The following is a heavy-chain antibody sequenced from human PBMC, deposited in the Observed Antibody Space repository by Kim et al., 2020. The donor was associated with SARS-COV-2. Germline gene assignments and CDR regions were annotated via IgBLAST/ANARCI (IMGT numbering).Heavy chain of an antibody. CDR1: GGSFSGYY. V-gene: IGHV4-34*01. Sequence: SETLSLTCAVYGGSFSGYYWTWIRQPPGKGLEWIGEINHSGSANYNPSLKSRVTLSLDTSKNQFSLKLSSVTAADTAVYYCARGLSSITMIVVVFTEGIYGMDVWGQGTTVTVSS. D-gene: IGHD3-22*01. CDR2: INHSGSA. J-gene: IGHJ6*02. CDR3: ARGLSSITMIVVVFTEGIYGMDV.